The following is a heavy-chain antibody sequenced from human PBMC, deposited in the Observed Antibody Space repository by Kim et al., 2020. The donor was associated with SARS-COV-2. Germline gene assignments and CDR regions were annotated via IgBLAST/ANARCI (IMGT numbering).Heavy chain of an antibody. V-gene: IGHV1-2*05. CDR3: ARDSGNGDLDY. CDR1: GYSFTGYY. Sequence: ASVKVSCKASGYSFTGYYMHWVRQAPGQGLEWMGQINTNTGGTNYGQKFQGRVTMTRDTSISTAYMELSRLTSDDTVVYYCARDSGNGDLDYWGQGTLVTVSS. J-gene: IGHJ4*02. D-gene: IGHD4-17*01. CDR2: INTNTGGT.